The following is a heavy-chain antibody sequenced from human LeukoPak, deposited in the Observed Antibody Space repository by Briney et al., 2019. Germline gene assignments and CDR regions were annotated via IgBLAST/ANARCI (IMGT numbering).Heavy chain of an antibody. CDR1: GYTFTSYY. CDR2: INPNSGGT. Sequence: EASVKISCKASGYTFTSYYMHWVRQAPGQGLEWMGWINPNSGGTNYAQKFQGRVTMTRDTSISTAYMELNRLRSDDTAVYYCARAFYGDRYYYYYYMDVWGKGTTVTVSS. D-gene: IGHD4-17*01. J-gene: IGHJ6*03. CDR3: ARAFYGDRYYYYYYMDV. V-gene: IGHV1-2*02.